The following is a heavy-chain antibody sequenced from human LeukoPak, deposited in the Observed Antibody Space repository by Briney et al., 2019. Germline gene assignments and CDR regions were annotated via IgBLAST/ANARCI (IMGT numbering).Heavy chain of an antibody. CDR3: ARAFSYDYVWGSYRSHEHLPDY. V-gene: IGHV1-8*01. J-gene: IGHJ4*02. CDR2: MNPNSGNT. D-gene: IGHD3-16*02. Sequence: ASVKVSCKASGYTFTSYDINWVRQATGQGLEWIGWMNPNSGNTVYAQKFQGRVTMTRNTSISTAYMELSSLRSEDTAVYYCARAFSYDYVWGSYRSHEHLPDYWGQGTLVTVSS. CDR1: GYTFTSYD.